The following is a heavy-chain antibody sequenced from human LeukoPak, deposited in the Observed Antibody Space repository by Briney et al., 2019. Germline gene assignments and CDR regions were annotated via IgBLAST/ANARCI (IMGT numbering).Heavy chain of an antibody. D-gene: IGHD6-13*01. CDR1: GGSISSYY. V-gene: IGHV4-59*01. CDR3: ARGVASGWYLGLDY. Sequence: SETLSLTCTVSGGSISSYYWSWIRQPPGKGLEWIGYIYYSGSTNYNPSLKSRVTISVDTSKNQFSLKLSSVTAADTAVYYCARGVASGWYLGLDYWGRGTLVTVSS. CDR2: IYYSGST. J-gene: IGHJ4*02.